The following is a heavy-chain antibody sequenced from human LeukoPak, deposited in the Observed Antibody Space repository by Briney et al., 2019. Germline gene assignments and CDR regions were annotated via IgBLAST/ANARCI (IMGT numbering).Heavy chain of an antibody. CDR3: ARDLESYLDY. CDR1: GFTFSGYW. D-gene: IGHD5-24*01. J-gene: IGHJ4*02. Sequence: PGGSLRLSCAASGFTFSGYWMHWVRQAPGKGPEWVSYISSSSSTIKYADSVKGRLTISRDNAKNSLYLQMNSLSAEDTAVYYCARDLESYLDYWGQGTLVTVSS. CDR2: ISSSSSTI. V-gene: IGHV3-48*04.